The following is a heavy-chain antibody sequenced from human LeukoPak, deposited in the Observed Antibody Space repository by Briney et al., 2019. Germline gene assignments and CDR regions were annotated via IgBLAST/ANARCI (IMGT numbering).Heavy chain of an antibody. J-gene: IGHJ3*02. CDR3: ARDWGDESRGQFDAFDI. V-gene: IGHV3-7*04. D-gene: IGHD3-16*01. CDR2: VKQDGSRK. CDR1: GFTFSTYW. Sequence: GGSLRLSCAASGFTFSTYWMDWVRQAPGKGLEWVANVKQDGSRKYYVNSVKGRFTISRDNARNSLYLEMNSLRVEDTAVYYCARDWGDESRGQFDAFDIWGQGTRVTVSS.